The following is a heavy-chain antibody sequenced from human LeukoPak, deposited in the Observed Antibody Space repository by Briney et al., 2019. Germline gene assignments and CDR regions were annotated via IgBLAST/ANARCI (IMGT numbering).Heavy chain of an antibody. CDR2: ISYDGSNK. V-gene: IGHV3-30*04. D-gene: IGHD4-17*01. CDR1: GFTFSSYA. Sequence: GGSLRLSCAASGFTFSSYAMHWVRQAPGKGLEWVAVISYDGSNKYYADSVKGRFTISRDNSKNTLYVQMKSLRAEDMAVYYCAKRATVTTEAYYYYFMDVWGKGTTVTISS. CDR3: AKRATVTTEAYYYYFMDV. J-gene: IGHJ6*03.